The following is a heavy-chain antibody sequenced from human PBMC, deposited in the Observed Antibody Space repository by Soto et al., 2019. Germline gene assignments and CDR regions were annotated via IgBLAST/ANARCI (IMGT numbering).Heavy chain of an antibody. D-gene: IGHD6-19*01. CDR3: AKVTHRGPIAVAGPLGS. Sequence: QVHLVQSGAEVKKPGASVNVSCQASGSITNHHMHWVRQAPGQGLEWMGIFNPSGLSTTSAQKFQGRVTITIDTSTSTVYMELCSLTSEDTAVYFCAKVTHRGPIAVAGPLGSWGQGTLVIVSS. J-gene: IGHJ4*02. CDR1: GSITNHH. CDR2: FNPSGLST. V-gene: IGHV1-46*01.